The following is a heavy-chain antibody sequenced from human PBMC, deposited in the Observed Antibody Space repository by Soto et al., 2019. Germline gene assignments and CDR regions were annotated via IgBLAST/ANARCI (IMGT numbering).Heavy chain of an antibody. CDR2: IFYSGSM. V-gene: IGHV4-39*01. CDR1: GGSLRSNNHY. CDR3: ARQLYDFWNGYFPDAFDF. Sequence: PSETLSLTCTVSGGSLRSNNHYWAWIRQPPGKGLEWVGTIFYSGSMYYNPSLESRVTISVDTSKNQFALRMTSLTAADTAVYYCARQLYDFWNGYFPDAFDFWGRGTMVTVSS. D-gene: IGHD3-3*01. J-gene: IGHJ3*01.